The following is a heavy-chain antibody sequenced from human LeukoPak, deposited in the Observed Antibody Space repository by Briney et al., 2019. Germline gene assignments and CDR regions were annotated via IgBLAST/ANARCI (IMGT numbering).Heavy chain of an antibody. Sequence: GGSLRLSCAASGFTFRNYAMHWVRQAPGKGLEWVAVISYDGANKHYADSVKGRFTVSRDNSKDTLYMQMNSLRAEDTAVYYCARGVRIAVAGNIDYWGQGTLVTVSS. CDR2: ISYDGANK. V-gene: IGHV3-30*04. CDR3: ARGVRIAVAGNIDY. D-gene: IGHD6-19*01. CDR1: GFTFRNYA. J-gene: IGHJ4*02.